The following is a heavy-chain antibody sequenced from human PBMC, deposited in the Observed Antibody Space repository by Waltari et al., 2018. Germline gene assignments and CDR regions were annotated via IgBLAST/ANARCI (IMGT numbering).Heavy chain of an antibody. Sequence: QVQLQQWGAGLLKPSETLSLTCAVYGGSFSGYYWSWIRQPPGKGLEWIGEINHSGSTNYNPSLKRRVTISVDTSKNQFSLKLSSVTAADTAVYYCASSSWFLFDYWGQGTLVTVSS. CDR1: GGSFSGYY. D-gene: IGHD6-13*01. J-gene: IGHJ4*02. V-gene: IGHV4-34*01. CDR2: INHSGST. CDR3: ASSSWFLFDY.